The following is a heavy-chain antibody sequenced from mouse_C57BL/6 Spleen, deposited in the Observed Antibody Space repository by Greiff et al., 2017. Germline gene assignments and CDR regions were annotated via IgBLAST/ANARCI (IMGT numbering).Heavy chain of an antibody. D-gene: IGHD2-4*01. Sequence: QVQLQQSGPELVKPGASVKISCKASGYAFSSSWMNWVKQRPGKGLEWIGRIYPGDGDTNYNGKFKGKATLTADKSSSTAYMHLSSLTSEDAAVYFCARCYDYDPAWFADWGQGTLVTVSA. CDR2: IYPGDGDT. J-gene: IGHJ3*01. CDR1: GYAFSSSW. V-gene: IGHV1-82*01. CDR3: ARCYDYDPAWFAD.